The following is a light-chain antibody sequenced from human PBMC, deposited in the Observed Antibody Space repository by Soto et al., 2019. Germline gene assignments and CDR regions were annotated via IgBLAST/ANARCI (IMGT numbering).Light chain of an antibody. V-gene: IGLV7-46*01. CDR1: TGAVTSGNL. Sequence: QAVVTQAPSLTVSPGDTVTLTCGSSTGAVTSGNLPSWFQQKPGQAPMTLIYATSNTHSWTPARFSGSLLGGKAALTLSGAQPEDEAEYYCLLTYPGVRVFGTGTKLTVL. J-gene: IGLJ1*01. CDR3: LLTYPGVRV. CDR2: ATS.